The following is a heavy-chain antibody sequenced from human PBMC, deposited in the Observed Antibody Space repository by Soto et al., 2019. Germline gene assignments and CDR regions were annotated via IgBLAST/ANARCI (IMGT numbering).Heavy chain of an antibody. CDR1: GYTFTSYD. Sequence: GASVKVSCKASGYTFTSYDINWVRQATGQGLEWMGWMNPNSGNTGYAQKFQGRVTMTRNTSISTAYMELSSLRSEDTAVYYCARGPPLYDILTGYYEPAFDYWGQGTLVTVSS. D-gene: IGHD3-9*01. V-gene: IGHV1-8*01. CDR2: MNPNSGNT. CDR3: ARGPPLYDILTGYYEPAFDY. J-gene: IGHJ4*02.